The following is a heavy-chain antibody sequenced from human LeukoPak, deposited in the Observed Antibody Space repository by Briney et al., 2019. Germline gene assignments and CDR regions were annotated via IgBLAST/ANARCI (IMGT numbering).Heavy chain of an antibody. Sequence: GRSLRHSCAASGFAFSTYAMHWVRQAPGKGLEWVAVISFDGSTKYYADSVKGRFTISRDNSKNTLYLQMNGLRTEDTAMYYCTRRGGGYEFDYWGQGTLVTVSS. J-gene: IGHJ4*02. CDR3: TRRGGGYEFDY. D-gene: IGHD5-12*01. CDR2: ISFDGSTK. V-gene: IGHV3-30-3*01. CDR1: GFAFSTYA.